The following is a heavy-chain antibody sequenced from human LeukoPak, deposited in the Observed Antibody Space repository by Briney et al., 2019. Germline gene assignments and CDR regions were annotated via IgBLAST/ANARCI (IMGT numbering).Heavy chain of an antibody. CDR1: GGTFSSYA. CDR3: ARGGWYSSSFDP. CDR2: IIPIFGTA. J-gene: IGHJ5*02. V-gene: IGHV1-69*05. Sequence: ASVKVSCKASGGTFSSYAISWVRQAPGQGLEWMGGIIPIFGTANYAQKFQGRVTITTDESTSTAYMELSSLRSEDTAVYYCARGGWYSSSFDPWGQGTLVSASS. D-gene: IGHD6-13*01.